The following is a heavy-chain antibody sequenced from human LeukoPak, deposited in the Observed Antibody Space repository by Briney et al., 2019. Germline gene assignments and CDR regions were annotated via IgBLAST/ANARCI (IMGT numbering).Heavy chain of an antibody. CDR2: IRYDGSDK. D-gene: IGHD3/OR15-3a*01. CDR3: AKGRDYYFDY. CDR1: GFTFSNYG. Sequence: GGSLRLSCAASGFTFSNYGIHWVRQAPGKGLEWVAFIRYDGSDKYYADSVKGRFTTSRDNSKNTLSLQMNSLRPEDTAAYYCAKGRDYYFDYWGQGTLVTVSS. J-gene: IGHJ4*02. V-gene: IGHV3-30*02.